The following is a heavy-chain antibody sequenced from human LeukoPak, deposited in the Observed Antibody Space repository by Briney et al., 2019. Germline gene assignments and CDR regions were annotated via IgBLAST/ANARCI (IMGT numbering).Heavy chain of an antibody. J-gene: IGHJ3*02. CDR3: ARVSAMVRGADAFDI. V-gene: IGHV1-2*02. CDR2: INPNSGGT. D-gene: IGHD3-10*01. Sequence: GASVKVSCKASGYTFTGYYMHWVRQTPGQGLEWMGWINPNSGGTNYAQKFQGRVTMTRDTSISTAYMELSRLRSDDTAVYYCARVSAMVRGADAFDIWGQGTMVTVSS. CDR1: GYTFTGYY.